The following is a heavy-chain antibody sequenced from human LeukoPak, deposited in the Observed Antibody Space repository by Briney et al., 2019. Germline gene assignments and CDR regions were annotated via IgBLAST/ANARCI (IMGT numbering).Heavy chain of an antibody. Sequence: PGGSLRLSCAASGFTFSSYSMSWIRQAPGKGLEWVSYISSSGSTIYYADSVKGRFTISRDNAKNSLYLQMNSLRAEDTAVYYCARVSGRARRRVYWGQGTLVTVSS. V-gene: IGHV3-48*04. CDR1: GFTFSSYS. J-gene: IGHJ4*02. D-gene: IGHD3-10*01. CDR2: ISSSGSTI. CDR3: ARVSGRARRRVY.